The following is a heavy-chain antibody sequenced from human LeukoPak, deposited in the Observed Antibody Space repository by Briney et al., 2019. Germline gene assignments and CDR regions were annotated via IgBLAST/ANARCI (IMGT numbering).Heavy chain of an antibody. V-gene: IGHV3-30*02. CDR3: ARTLTVVTPWDY. D-gene: IGHD4-23*01. CDR2: IRYDGSNK. CDR1: GFTFSSYG. Sequence: GGSLRLSCAASGFTFSSYGMHWVRQAPGKGLEWVAFIRYDGSNKYYADSVKGRFTISRDNSKNTLYLQMNSLRAEDTAVYYCARTLTVVTPWDYWGQGTLVTVSS. J-gene: IGHJ4*02.